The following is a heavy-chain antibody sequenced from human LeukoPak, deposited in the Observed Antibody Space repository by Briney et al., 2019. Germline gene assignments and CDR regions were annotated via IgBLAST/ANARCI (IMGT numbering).Heavy chain of an antibody. V-gene: IGHV4-59*08. D-gene: IGHD3-3*01. CDR2: IYYSGST. Sequence: SETLSLTCTVSGGSISSYYWSWIRQPPGKGLEWIGCIYYSGSTNYNPSLKSRVTISVDTSKNQFSLKLSSVTAADTAVYYCARHYYDFWSGYYTRWFDPWGQGTLVTVSS. CDR3: ARHYYDFWSGYYTRWFDP. CDR1: GGSISSYY. J-gene: IGHJ5*02.